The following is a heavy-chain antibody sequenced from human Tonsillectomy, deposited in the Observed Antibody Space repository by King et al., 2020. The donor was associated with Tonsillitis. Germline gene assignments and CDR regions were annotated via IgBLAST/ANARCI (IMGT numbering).Heavy chain of an antibody. V-gene: IGHV3-15*01. D-gene: IGHD2-2*01. CDR3: TTGGIVVVPIVHIPTPLRADY. Sequence: DVQLVESGGGLVKPGGSLRLSCAASGFTFSNAWMSWVRQAPGKGLEWVGRIKSKADGGTTDFAAPVKGRFTISRDDSKNTLYLQMNSLKTDDTAVYYCTTGGIVVVPIVHIPTPLRADYWGQGTLVTVSS. CDR1: GFTFSNAW. J-gene: IGHJ4*02. CDR2: IKSKADGGTT.